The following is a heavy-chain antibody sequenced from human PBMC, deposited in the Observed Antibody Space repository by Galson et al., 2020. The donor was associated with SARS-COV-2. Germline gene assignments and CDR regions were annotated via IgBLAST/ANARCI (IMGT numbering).Heavy chain of an antibody. CDR2: IYPGDSDT. Sequence: HGASLKISCTASGYSFASYWIGWVRQLPGEGLEWMGIIYPGDSDTRYSTSLQGHVTISADKSMTTAYLQWSSLKASDTAIYYCAIQGWRDLLTAYSPLWYFDLWGRGTLSAVSS. J-gene: IGHJ2*01. V-gene: IGHV5-51*01. D-gene: IGHD3-9*01. CDR1: GYSFASYW. CDR3: AIQGWRDLLTAYSPLWYFDL.